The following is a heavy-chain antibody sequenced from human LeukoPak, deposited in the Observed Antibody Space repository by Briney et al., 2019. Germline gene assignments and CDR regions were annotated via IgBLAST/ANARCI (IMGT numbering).Heavy chain of an antibody. Sequence: SETLSLTRTFSGASLSSHYWDWLRQTPGKGLEWIGYISDTGKTDSNPSLKSRVSISLGPANKQSSLNLRSVTAADSAVYYCATGYYGPFATWGPGTLVTVSS. D-gene: IGHD3-22*01. J-gene: IGHJ5*02. CDR1: GASLSSHY. CDR3: ATGYYGPFAT. CDR2: ISDTGKT. V-gene: IGHV4-59*11.